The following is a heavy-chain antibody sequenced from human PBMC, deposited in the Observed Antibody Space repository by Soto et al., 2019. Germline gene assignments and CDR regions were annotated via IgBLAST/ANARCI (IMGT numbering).Heavy chain of an antibody. V-gene: IGHV1-18*01. CDR2: ISAYNGNT. D-gene: IGHD3-10*01. CDR3: ARYVLWFGEFWFDP. CDR1: GYTFTSYG. Sequence: ASVKVSCKASGYTFTSYGISWVRQAPGQGLEWMGWISAYNGNTNYAQKLQGRVTMTTDTSTSTAYMELRSLSSDDTAVYYCARYVLWFGEFWFDPWGQGTLVTVSS. J-gene: IGHJ5*02.